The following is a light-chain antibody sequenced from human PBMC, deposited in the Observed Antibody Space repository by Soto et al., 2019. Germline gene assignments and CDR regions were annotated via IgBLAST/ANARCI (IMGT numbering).Light chain of an antibody. CDR1: RSDVGSYNL. CDR3: CSYASSTTYV. J-gene: IGLJ1*01. CDR2: EGT. Sequence: QSALTQPASVSGSPGQSITISCTGTRSDVGSYNLVSWYQQHPGKAPKLMIYEGTKRPSGVSDRFSGSRSGNTASLTISGLQAEDEADYYCCSYASSTTYVFGTGTQRTV. V-gene: IGLV2-23*01.